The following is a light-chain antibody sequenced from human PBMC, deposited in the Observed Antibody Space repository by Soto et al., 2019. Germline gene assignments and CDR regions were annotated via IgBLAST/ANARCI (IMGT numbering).Light chain of an antibody. Sequence: QSVLTQPASVSGSPGQSITISCTGTSSDVGGYNYVSWYQHHPGKAPKLMISEVRNRPSGVSNRFSGSKSGNTASLTISGLQAEDEANYYCSSYTASGTVVFGGGTKVTVL. CDR3: SSYTASGTVV. CDR2: EVR. J-gene: IGLJ3*02. CDR1: SSDVGGYNY. V-gene: IGLV2-14*01.